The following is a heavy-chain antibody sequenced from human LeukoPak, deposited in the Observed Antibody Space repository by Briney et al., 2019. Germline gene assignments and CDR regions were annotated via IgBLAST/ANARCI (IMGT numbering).Heavy chain of an antibody. CDR3: ARLTDCSSTSCYYYYYGMDV. CDR2: IYYSGST. J-gene: IGHJ6*02. CDR1: GGSIGSSSYY. Sequence: SETLSLTCTVSGGSIGSSSYYWGWIRQPPGKGLEWIGSIYYSGSTYYNPSLKSRVTISVDTSKNQFSLKLSSVTAADTAVYYCARLTDCSSTSCYYYYYGMDVWGQGTAVTVSS. V-gene: IGHV4-39*01. D-gene: IGHD2-2*01.